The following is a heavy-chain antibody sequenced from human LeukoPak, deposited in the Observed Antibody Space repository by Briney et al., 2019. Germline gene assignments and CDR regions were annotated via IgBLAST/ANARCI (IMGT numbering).Heavy chain of an antibody. CDR2: IIPIFGTA. D-gene: IGHD3-22*01. CDR3: ARVRYYDSSGYPDYFDY. J-gene: IGHJ4*02. V-gene: IGHV1-69*05. CDR1: GGTFSSYA. Sequence: ASVKVSCKASGGTFSSYAISWVRQAPGQGLEWMGGIIPIFGTANYAQKFQGRVTITTDESTSTAYMGLSSLRSEDTAVYYCARVRYYDSSGYPDYFDYWGQGTLVTVSS.